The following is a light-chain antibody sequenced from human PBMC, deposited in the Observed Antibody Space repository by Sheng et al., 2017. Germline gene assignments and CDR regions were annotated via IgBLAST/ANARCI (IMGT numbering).Light chain of an antibody. J-gene: IGKJ2*01. CDR3: QQYDNSRYT. CDR1: RSVSSSF. V-gene: IGKV3-20*01. CDR2: GAS. Sequence: EIVLTQSPGTLSLSPGEGVTLSCRASRSVSSSFLAWYQQKPGQAPKLLIYGASTRATGIPDRFSGGGSGTDFTLTISRLDPEDFAVYYCQQYDNSRYTFGQGTKLEI.